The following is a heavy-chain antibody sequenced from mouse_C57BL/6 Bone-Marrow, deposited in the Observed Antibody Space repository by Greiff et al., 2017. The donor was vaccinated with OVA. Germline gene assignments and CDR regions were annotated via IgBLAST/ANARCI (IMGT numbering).Heavy chain of an antibody. CDR3: ARRETVVAPYWYFDV. V-gene: IGHV1-72*01. CDR1: GYTFTSYW. D-gene: IGHD1-1*01. Sequence: VQLQQPGAELVKPGASVKLSCKASGYTFTSYWMHWVKQRPGRGLEWIGRIDPNSGGTKYNEKFKSKATLTVDKPSSTAYMQLSSLTSEDSAVYYCARRETVVAPYWYFDVWGTGTTVTVSS. J-gene: IGHJ1*03. CDR2: IDPNSGGT.